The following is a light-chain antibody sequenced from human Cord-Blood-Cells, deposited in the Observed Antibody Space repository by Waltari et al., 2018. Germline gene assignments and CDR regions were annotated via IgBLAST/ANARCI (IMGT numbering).Light chain of an antibody. V-gene: IGKV3-15*01. CDR3: QQYNNWPPYT. J-gene: IGKJ2*01. CDR2: GAS. Sequence: EIVMTQSPATLSLSPGERATLSCRASQGVSSNLAWYQQKPGQAPRLLIYGASTRATGIPARFSGSESGTEFTLTISSLQFEDFAVYYCQQYNNWPPYTFGQGTKLEIK. CDR1: QGVSSN.